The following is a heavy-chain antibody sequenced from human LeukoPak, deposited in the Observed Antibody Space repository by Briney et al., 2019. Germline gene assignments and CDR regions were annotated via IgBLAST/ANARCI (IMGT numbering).Heavy chain of an antibody. Sequence: VASVKVSCKASGYTFTGYYMHWVRQAPRQGLEWMGWINPNSGGTNYAQKFQGRVTMTRDTSISTAYMELSRLRSDDTAVYYCARDLEYSYAIDWGQGTLVTVSS. V-gene: IGHV1-2*02. CDR3: ARDLEYSYAID. CDR1: GYTFTGYY. CDR2: INPNSGGT. D-gene: IGHD5-18*01. J-gene: IGHJ4*02.